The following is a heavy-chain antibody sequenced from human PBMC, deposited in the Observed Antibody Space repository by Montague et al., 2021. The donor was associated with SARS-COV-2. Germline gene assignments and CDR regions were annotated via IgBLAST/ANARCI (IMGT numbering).Heavy chain of an antibody. CDR3: AKDSYYYGLGYGMDV. V-gene: IGHV3-23*01. Sequence: LRLSWAASGFTFSISAMNWVRQAPGKGLEWVSGSSGSDGGTHYADSVKGRFTISRDNSKNVLYLQMNSLRAEDTALYYCAKDSYYYGLGYGMDVWGQGTTVTVSS. D-gene: IGHD3-10*01. CDR1: GFTFSISA. CDR2: SSGSDGGT. J-gene: IGHJ6*02.